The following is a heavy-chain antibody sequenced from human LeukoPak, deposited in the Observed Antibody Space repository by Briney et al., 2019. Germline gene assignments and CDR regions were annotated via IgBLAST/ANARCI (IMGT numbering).Heavy chain of an antibody. J-gene: IGHJ6*02. CDR2: ISSSSSTI. Sequence: GGSLRLSCAASGFTFSSYSMNWVRQAPGKGLEWVSYISSSSSTIYYADSVKGRFTISRDNAKNTLYLQMNSLRAEDTAVYNCARGLGYCSGDSCYGYGMDVWGQGTTVTVSS. V-gene: IGHV3-48*04. CDR1: GFTFSSYS. CDR3: ARGLGYCSGDSCYGYGMDV. D-gene: IGHD2-15*01.